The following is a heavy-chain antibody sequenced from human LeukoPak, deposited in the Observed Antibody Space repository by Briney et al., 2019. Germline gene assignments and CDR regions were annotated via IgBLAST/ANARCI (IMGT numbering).Heavy chain of an antibody. CDR1: GFTFSSYS. J-gene: IGHJ4*02. V-gene: IGHV3-21*01. CDR3: ARDPGRGLYFDY. Sequence: GGSLRLSCAASGFTFSSYSMNWVRQAPGKGLEWVSSISSSGSYIYYADSVKGRFTISRDNAKNSLYLQMNSLRAEDTAVYYCARDPGRGLYFDYWGQGTLVTVSS. CDR2: ISSSGSYI. D-gene: IGHD6-19*01.